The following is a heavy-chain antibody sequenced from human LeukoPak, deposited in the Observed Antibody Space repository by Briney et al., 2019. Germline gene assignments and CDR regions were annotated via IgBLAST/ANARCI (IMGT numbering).Heavy chain of an antibody. CDR1: GYTFTSYY. J-gene: IGHJ4*02. V-gene: IGHV1-2*02. D-gene: IGHD2-15*01. CDR3: ARDGPRYCSGGSCYSAY. Sequence: ASVKVSCKASGYTFTSYYMHWVRQAPGQGLEWMGWINPNSGGTNYAQKFQGRVTMTRDTSISTAYMELSRLRSDDTAVYYCARDGPRYCSGGSCYSAYWGQGTLVTVSS. CDR2: INPNSGGT.